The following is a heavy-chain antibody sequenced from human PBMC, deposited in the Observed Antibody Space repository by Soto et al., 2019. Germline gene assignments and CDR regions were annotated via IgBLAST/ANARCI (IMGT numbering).Heavy chain of an antibody. CDR2: INADSDTI. Sequence: LRLSCVASGYTFSTYSMNWVRQAPGKGLEWIAYINADSDTIFYADSVKGRFTISRDKAENALFLEMTNLRDEDSGVYYCARLYYNYVWRPGT. J-gene: IGHJ4*03. D-gene: IGHD3-3*01. V-gene: IGHV3-48*02. CDR1: GYTFSTYS. CDR3: ARLYYNYV.